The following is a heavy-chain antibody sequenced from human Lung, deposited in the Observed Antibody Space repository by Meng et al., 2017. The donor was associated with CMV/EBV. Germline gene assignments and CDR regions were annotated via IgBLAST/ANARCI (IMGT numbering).Heavy chain of an antibody. CDR2: IKKDGSEK. Sequence: SLKISXVASGFTFNTYWMSWVRQAPGKGLEWVANIKKDGSEKYYVGSVKGRFTISRDNAKNSLYLQMNSLRAEDTAVYYCARDPRVKSYVVVPAASDYWGQGTMVTVSS. D-gene: IGHD2-2*01. CDR1: GFTFNTYW. CDR3: ARDPRVKSYVVVPAASDY. V-gene: IGHV3-7*01. J-gene: IGHJ4*02.